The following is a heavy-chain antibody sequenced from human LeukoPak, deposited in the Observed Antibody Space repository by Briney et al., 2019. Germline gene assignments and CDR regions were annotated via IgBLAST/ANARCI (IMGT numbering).Heavy chain of an antibody. CDR3: ARRGSSGYFDY. J-gene: IGHJ4*02. V-gene: IGHV4-4*09. D-gene: IGHD3-22*01. CDR1: GGSISSYY. CDR2: IYTSGST. Sequence: PSETLSLTCTVSGGSISSYYWSWIRQPPGKGLEWIEYIYTSGSTNYNPSLKSRVTISVDTSKNQFSLKLSSVTAADTAVYYCARRGSSGYFDYWGQGTLVTVSS.